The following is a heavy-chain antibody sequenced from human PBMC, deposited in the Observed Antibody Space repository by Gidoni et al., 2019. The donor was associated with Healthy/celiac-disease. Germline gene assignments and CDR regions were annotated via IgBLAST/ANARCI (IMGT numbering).Heavy chain of an antibody. D-gene: IGHD3-22*01. V-gene: IGHV4-39*01. CDR2: IYYSGST. CDR1: GGPISSSSYY. CDR3: ARHGPFYDSSGYYELDY. Sequence: QLQLQESGPGLVKPSETLSLTCTVSGGPISSSSYYWGWIRQPPGKGLEWIGSIYYSGSTYYNPSLKSRVTISVDTSKNQFSLKLSSVTAADTAVYYCARHGPFYDSSGYYELDYWGQGTLVTVSS. J-gene: IGHJ4*02.